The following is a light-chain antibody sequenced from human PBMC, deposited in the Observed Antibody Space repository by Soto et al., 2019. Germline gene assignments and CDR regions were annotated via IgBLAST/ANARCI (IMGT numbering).Light chain of an antibody. CDR3: QHYNSYSEA. V-gene: IGKV1-5*03. Sequence: IHMTHSPSTLSASVGDRATITCRACQSASNGSCWYQQRPGKAPKILIYKASSLESGVPSRFSGSGSGTEFTLTISSLQPDDFATYYCQHYNSYSEAFGRGTKVDIK. J-gene: IGKJ1*01. CDR1: QSASNG. CDR2: KAS.